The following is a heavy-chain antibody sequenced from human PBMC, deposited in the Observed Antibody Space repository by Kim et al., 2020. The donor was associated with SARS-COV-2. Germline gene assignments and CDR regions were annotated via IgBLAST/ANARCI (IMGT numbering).Heavy chain of an antibody. CDR3: ARTRGYWYFDL. D-gene: IGHD2-2*01. CDR1: GGSISSSSYY. Sequence: SETLSLTCTVSGGSISSSSYYWGWIRQPPGKGLEWIGSIYYSGSTYYNPSLKSRVTISVDTSKNQFSLKLSSVTAADTAVYYCARTRGYWYFDLWGRGTLVTVSS. J-gene: IGHJ2*01. V-gene: IGHV4-39*01. CDR2: IYYSGST.